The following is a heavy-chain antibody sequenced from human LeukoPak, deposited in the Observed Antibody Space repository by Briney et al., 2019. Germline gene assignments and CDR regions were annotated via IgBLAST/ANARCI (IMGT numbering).Heavy chain of an antibody. CDR1: GFTFTDYW. V-gene: IGHV3-7*04. J-gene: IGHJ4*02. Sequence: PGGSLRLSCAASGFTFTDYWMSWVRQAPGKGLECVANIEQDGSDNYHLGSVVGRFTISRDNAKNSLYLQMKSLRAADTAVYYCARDRGYCSGGTCRIHYFDYWGQGTLSPSPQ. CDR2: IEQDGSDN. D-gene: IGHD2-15*01. CDR3: ARDRGYCSGGTCRIHYFDY.